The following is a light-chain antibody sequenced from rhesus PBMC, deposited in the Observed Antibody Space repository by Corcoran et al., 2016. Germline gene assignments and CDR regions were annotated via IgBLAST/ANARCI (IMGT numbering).Light chain of an antibody. V-gene: IGKV3S9*01. Sequence: EIVMTQSPATLSLFPGERAILSCRASQSGKNYVAWYQQQPGQAPRLLMLGTYNRATCLPPRFRCSGSGTDFPLTISSLESEDFAVYYCQHFSTWPHFGGGTRVEI. CDR2: GTY. CDR3: QHFSTWPH. J-gene: IGKJ4*01. CDR1: QSGKNY.